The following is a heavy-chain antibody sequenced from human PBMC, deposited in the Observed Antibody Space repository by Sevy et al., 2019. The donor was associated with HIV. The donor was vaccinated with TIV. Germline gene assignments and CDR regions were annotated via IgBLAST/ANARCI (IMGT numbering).Heavy chain of an antibody. Sequence: GGSLRLSCAASGFTFSSYGMHWVRQAPGKGLEWVAVIWYDGSNKYYADSVKGRFTISRDNSKNTLYLQMNSLRAEDTAVYYCAKEERDGYNSDYWGQGTLVTVSS. D-gene: IGHD5-12*01. CDR3: AKEERDGYNSDY. CDR2: IWYDGSNK. V-gene: IGHV3-33*06. J-gene: IGHJ4*02. CDR1: GFTFSSYG.